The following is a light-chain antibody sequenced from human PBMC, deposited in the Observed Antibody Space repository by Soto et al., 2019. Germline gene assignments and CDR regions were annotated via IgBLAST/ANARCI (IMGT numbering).Light chain of an antibody. CDR2: EVS. J-gene: IGLJ2*01. Sequence: QSALTQPASVSGSPVQSITISCTGTSSDVGGYNYVSWYQQHPGKAPKLMIYEVSNRPSGVSNRFSGYQSGNTASLTISGLQAEDDADCYCSSYTSSSTDVVFGGGTKLTVL. V-gene: IGLV2-14*01. CDR1: SSDVGGYNY. CDR3: SSYTSSSTDVV.